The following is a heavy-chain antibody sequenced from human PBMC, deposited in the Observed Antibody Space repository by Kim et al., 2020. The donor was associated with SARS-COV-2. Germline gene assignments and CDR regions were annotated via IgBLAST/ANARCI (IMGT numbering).Heavy chain of an antibody. J-gene: IGHJ6*02. V-gene: IGHV4-39*01. CDR3: ARVSPGYCVMDV. Sequence: CYTPSLKRRITISVGTAKNQFSLKLGSVTAADTAVYYCARVSPGYCVMDVWGQGATVTVSS.